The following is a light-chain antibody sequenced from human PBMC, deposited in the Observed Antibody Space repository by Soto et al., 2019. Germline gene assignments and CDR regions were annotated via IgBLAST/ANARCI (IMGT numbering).Light chain of an antibody. CDR3: CSYAGSSTFV. J-gene: IGLJ1*01. Sequence: QSALAPPASMSGSPGQSITISCTGNNNDVGSYNLVSWYQQHPGKAPKLMIYEVSKRPSGVSNRFSGSKSGNTACLTISGLQAEDEADYCCCSYAGSSTFVFGTGTKGTVL. V-gene: IGLV2-23*02. CDR1: NNDVGSYNL. CDR2: EVS.